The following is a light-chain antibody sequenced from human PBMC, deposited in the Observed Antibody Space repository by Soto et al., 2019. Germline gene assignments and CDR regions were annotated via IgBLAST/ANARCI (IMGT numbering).Light chain of an antibody. V-gene: IGKV3-15*01. Sequence: EIVRTQCPPTLYESPGERATLSCRASQSVSSNLAWYQQKPGQAPRLLIYGASTRATGIPARFSGSGSGTEFTLTIGNLQSEDFAVYYCQQYNNWPPCTLGQGTK. J-gene: IGKJ1*01. CDR2: GAS. CDR3: QQYNNWPPCT. CDR1: QSVSSN.